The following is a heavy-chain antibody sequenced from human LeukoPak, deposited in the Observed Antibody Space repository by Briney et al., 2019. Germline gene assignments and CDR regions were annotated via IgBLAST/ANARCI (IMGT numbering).Heavy chain of an antibody. CDR1: GFTFSSYG. CDR3: ASLGATSDY. CDR2: IRYDGSNK. J-gene: IGHJ4*02. Sequence: SGGSLRLSCAASGFTFSSYGMHWVRQAPGKGLEWVAFIRYDGSNKYYADSVKGGFTISRDNSKNTLYLKMNSLRAEDTAVYYCASLGATSDYWGQGTLVTVSS. D-gene: IGHD5-12*01. V-gene: IGHV3-30*02.